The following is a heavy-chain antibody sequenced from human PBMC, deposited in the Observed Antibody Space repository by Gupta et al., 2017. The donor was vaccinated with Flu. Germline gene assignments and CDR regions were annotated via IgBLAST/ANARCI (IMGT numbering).Heavy chain of an antibody. J-gene: IGHJ4*02. CDR3: ARSALREDQTFLDQ. D-gene: IGHD2-2*01. CDR1: TYRF. Sequence: TYRFLHWLRQAPGQAPEGMGWITPDTGEFKYAPRCRGRISIVREPSLITNYRELQRLTPEDTAIYYCARSALREDQTFLDQCGQGTPVTVSS. CDR2: ITPDTGEF. V-gene: IGHV1-45*02.